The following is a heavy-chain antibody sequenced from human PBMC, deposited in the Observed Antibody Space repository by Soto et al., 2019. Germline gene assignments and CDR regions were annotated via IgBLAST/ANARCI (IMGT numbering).Heavy chain of an antibody. J-gene: IGHJ6*02. D-gene: IGHD3-9*01. CDR3: ASRLRYFDWPRRLEPADV. V-gene: IGHV3-74*01. CDR1: GFTFSSYW. CDR2: INSDGSST. Sequence: PGGSLRLSCAASGFTFSSYWMHWVRQAPGKGLVWVSRINSDGSSTSYADSVKGRFTISRDNAKNTLYLQMNSLRAEDTAVYYCASRLRYFDWPRRLEPADVWGQGTTVTVSS.